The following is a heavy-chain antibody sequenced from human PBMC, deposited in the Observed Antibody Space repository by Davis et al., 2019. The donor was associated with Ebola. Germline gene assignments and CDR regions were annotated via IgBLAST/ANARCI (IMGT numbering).Heavy chain of an antibody. CDR2: IYPGDSDT. Sequence: KVSCKGSGYSFTSYWLGWVRQLPGKGLEWMGIIYPGDSDTRYSPSFQGQVNISAVKSLSTAYLQWSSLKASDTAMYYCARRPLGYCSGGSCYPPDAFDIWGQGTMVTVSS. V-gene: IGHV5-51*01. CDR3: ARRPLGYCSGGSCYPPDAFDI. CDR1: GYSFTSYW. D-gene: IGHD2-15*01. J-gene: IGHJ3*02.